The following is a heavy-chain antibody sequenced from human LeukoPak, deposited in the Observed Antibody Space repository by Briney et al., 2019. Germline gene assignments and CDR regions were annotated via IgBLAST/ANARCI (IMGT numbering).Heavy chain of an antibody. J-gene: IGHJ4*02. CDR2: IIPSGGSA. CDR1: GYTFTSYN. V-gene: IGHV1-46*01. CDR3: ARERPHGYNFDY. D-gene: IGHD5-24*01. Sequence: ASVKVSFKASGYTFTSYNIHWVRQAPGQGLEWMGIIIPSGGSAIYAQNFQGRVTMTRDTSTSTVYVELSSLRSDDTAVYYCARERPHGYNFDYWGQGTVVTVSS.